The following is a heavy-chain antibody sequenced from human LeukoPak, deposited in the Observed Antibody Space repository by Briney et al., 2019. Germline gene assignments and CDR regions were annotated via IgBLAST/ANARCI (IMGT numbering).Heavy chain of an antibody. CDR2: IYYSGST. CDR1: GGSISSHY. Sequence: SETLSLTCTVSGGSISSHYWSWSRQPPGKGLEWIGYIYYSGSTNYNPSLKSRVTISVDTSKNQFSLKLSSVTAADTAVYYCARVTSYYYYMDVWGKGTTVTVSS. CDR3: ARVTSYYYYMDV. J-gene: IGHJ6*03. V-gene: IGHV4-59*11.